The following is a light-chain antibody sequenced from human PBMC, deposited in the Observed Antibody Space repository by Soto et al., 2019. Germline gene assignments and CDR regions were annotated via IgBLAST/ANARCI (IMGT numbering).Light chain of an antibody. Sequence: AIRMTQSPSSFSASTGDRVTITCRASQGISSYLAWYQQKPGKAPKLLIYAASTLQSGVPSRFNGSGSGTDFTLTISCLQSEDFATYYCQQYYSYPLPFGPGTXLEIK. CDR2: AAS. J-gene: IGKJ5*01. V-gene: IGKV1-8*01. CDR3: QQYYSYPLP. CDR1: QGISSY.